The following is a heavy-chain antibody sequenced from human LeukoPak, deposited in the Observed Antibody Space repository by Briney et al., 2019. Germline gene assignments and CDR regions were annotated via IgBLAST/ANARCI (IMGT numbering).Heavy chain of an antibody. CDR2: ISSDGSST. CDR1: GLTFRSYW. J-gene: IGHJ4*02. V-gene: IGHV3-74*01. Sequence: GGSLRPSCAASGLTFRSYWMHWVRQAPGKGLVWVSRISSDGSSTRYADSLRGRFTISRDNGKNTLYLQMNSLRAEDTAVYYCAITPYYYDSSGLFDYWGQGTLVTVSS. CDR3: AITPYYYDSSGLFDY. D-gene: IGHD3-22*01.